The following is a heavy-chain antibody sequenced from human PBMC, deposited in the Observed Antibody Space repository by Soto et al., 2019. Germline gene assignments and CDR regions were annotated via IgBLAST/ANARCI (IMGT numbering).Heavy chain of an antibody. V-gene: IGHV1-69*02. D-gene: IGHD5-18*01. CDR1: GGTFSSYT. Sequence: QVQLVQSGAEVKKPGSSVKVSCKASGGTFSSYTISWVRQAPGQGLEWMGRIIPILGIANYAQKFQGRVTITADKSTITAYMELSSLRSEDTAVYYCASCGYSYGRFYYYYYMDVWGKGTTVTVSS. J-gene: IGHJ6*03. CDR3: ASCGYSYGRFYYYYYMDV. CDR2: IIPILGIA.